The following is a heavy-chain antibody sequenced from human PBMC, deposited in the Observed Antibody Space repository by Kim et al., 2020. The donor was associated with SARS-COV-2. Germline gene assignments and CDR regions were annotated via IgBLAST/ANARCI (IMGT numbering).Heavy chain of an antibody. CDR1: GGSISSYY. V-gene: IGHV4-59*13. D-gene: IGHD3-10*01. CDR3: ARAPGVLLWFGELSPDYYGMDV. CDR2: IYYSGST. Sequence: SETLSLTCTVSGGSISSYYWSWIRQPPGKGLEWIGYIYYSGSTNYNPSLKSRVTISVDTSKNQFSLKLSSVTAADTAVYYCARAPGVLLWFGELSPDYYGMDVWGQGTTVTVSS. J-gene: IGHJ6*02.